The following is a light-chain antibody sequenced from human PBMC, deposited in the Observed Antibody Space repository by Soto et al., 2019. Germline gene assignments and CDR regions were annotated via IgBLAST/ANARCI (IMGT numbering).Light chain of an antibody. CDR1: ESVTNNY. CDR2: DVY. J-gene: IGKJ4*01. CDR3: HQYSSSFT. V-gene: IGKV3-20*01. Sequence: IVLTQSPGTLSLSPGERATLSCGASESVTNNYLAWYQQKPGQAPRVLIYDVYTRATGIPDRFSGSWSGTEFTLTISRLEPEDFAVYYCHQYSSSFTFGGGTKVDIK.